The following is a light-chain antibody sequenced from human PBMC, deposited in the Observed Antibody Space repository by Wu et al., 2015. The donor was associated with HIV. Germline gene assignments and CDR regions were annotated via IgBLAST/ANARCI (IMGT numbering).Light chain of an antibody. CDR2: DAS. J-gene: IGKJ2*03. Sequence: EIVLTQSPATLSLSPGERATLSCRASQSVRNYLAWFQQKPGQAPRLLIYDASNRATGIPARFSGSGSGTDFTLTISRLEPEDFAVYYCQQYGSSPRYSFGQGTKLEIK. V-gene: IGKV3-20*01. CDR3: QQYGSSPRYS. CDR1: QSVRNY.